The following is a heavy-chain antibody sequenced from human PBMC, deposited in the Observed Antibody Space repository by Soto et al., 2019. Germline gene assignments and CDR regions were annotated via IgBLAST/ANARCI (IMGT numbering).Heavy chain of an antibody. CDR3: VSDWTHYDSSGPGDY. CDR1: GGTFSSYA. V-gene: IGHV1-3*01. J-gene: IGHJ4*02. CDR2: INAGNGDT. D-gene: IGHD3-22*01. Sequence: ASVKVSCKASGGTFSSYAISWVRQAPGQGLEWMGWINAGNGDTKYSQKFQGRVTITRDTSAITAYMELSNLRSEDTAVYYCVSDWTHYDSSGPGDYWGQGTLVTVSS.